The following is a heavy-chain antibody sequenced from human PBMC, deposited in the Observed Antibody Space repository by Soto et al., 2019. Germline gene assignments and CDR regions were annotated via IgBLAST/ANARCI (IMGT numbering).Heavy chain of an antibody. CDR2: ITADGGT. D-gene: IGHD2-15*01. CDR1: GFTVSSHA. Sequence: EVQVLESGGGLVQPGGSLRLSCEGSGFTVSSHAMTWIRQAPGKGPEWVSTITADGGTYYADSVKGRFAMSRDTSESTLDSQMNSLGAEDTAAYYCAPHVSCSGGSCQYDAFAIRGQGTMVTVSS. CDR3: APHVSCSGGSCQYDAFAI. J-gene: IGHJ3*02. V-gene: IGHV3-23*01.